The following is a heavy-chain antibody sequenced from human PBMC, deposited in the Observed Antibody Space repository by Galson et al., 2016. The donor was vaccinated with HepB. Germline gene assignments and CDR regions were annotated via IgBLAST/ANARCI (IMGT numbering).Heavy chain of an antibody. Sequence: SVKVSCKASGYTFTSYYMHWVRQAPGQGLEWMGIINPSGGSTSYAQKFQGRATVTRDTSTSTVYMELSSLRSEDTSVYYCARGTGTGCYFDYWGQGTLVTVSS. CDR1: GYTFTSYY. CDR3: ARGTGTGCYFDY. CDR2: INPSGGST. D-gene: IGHD3/OR15-3a*01. J-gene: IGHJ4*02. V-gene: IGHV1-46*01.